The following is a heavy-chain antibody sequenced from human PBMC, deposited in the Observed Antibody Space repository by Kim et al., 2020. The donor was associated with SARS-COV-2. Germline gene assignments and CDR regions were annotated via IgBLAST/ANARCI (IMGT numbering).Heavy chain of an antibody. Sequence: ASVKVSCKASGYTFTSYGISWVRQAPGQGLEWMGWISAYNGNTNYAQKLQGRVTMTTDTSTSTAYMELRSLRSDDTAVYYCARDVEMATIICSGHFDYWGQGTLVTVSS. CDR1: GYTFTSYG. J-gene: IGHJ4*02. CDR2: ISAYNGNT. V-gene: IGHV1-18*01. CDR3: ARDVEMATIICSGHFDY. D-gene: IGHD5-12*01.